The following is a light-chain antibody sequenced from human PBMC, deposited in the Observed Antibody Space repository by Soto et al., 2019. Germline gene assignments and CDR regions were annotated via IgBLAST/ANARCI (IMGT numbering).Light chain of an antibody. J-gene: IGKJ1*01. V-gene: IGKV3-20*01. CDR1: QSVSSSY. CDR3: QQYGSSLXT. CDR2: GAS. Sequence: EIVLTQSPGTLSLSPWERATLSCRASQSVSSSYLAWYQQKPGQAPRLLIYGASSRATGIPDRFSGSGSGTDFTLTISRLEPEDFAVYYCQQYGSSLXTXGQGTKV.